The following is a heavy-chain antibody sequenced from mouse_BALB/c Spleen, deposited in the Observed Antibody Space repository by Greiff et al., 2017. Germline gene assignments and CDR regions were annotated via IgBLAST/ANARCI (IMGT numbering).Heavy chain of an antibody. Sequence: QVQLKQSGPQLVRPGASVKISCKASGYSFTSYWMHWVKQRPGQGLEWIGMIDPSDSETRLNQKFKDKATLTVDKSSSTAYMQLSSPTSEDSAVYYCARRSYYEGGSWFAYWGQGTLVTVSA. V-gene: IGHV1S126*01. D-gene: IGHD1-1*02. CDR1: GYSFTSYW. CDR2: IDPSDSET. CDR3: ARRSYYEGGSWFAY. J-gene: IGHJ3*01.